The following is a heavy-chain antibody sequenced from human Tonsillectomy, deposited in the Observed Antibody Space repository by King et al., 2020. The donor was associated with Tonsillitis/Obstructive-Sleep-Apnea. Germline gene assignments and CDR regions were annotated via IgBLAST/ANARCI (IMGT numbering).Heavy chain of an antibody. Sequence: VQLQQWGAGLLKPSETLSLPCAVYGGSFSGYYWSWIRQPPGKGLEWIGEINHSGSTNYNPSLKSRVTISVDTSKNQFSLKLSSVTAADTAVYYCARGRITIFGVVINYYYGMDVWGQGTTVTVSS. J-gene: IGHJ6*02. D-gene: IGHD3-3*01. CDR1: GGSFSGYY. CDR3: ARGRITIFGVVINYYYGMDV. V-gene: IGHV4-34*01. CDR2: INHSGST.